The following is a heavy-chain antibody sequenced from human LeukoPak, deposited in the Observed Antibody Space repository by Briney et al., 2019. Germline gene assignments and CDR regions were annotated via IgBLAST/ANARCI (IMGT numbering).Heavy chain of an antibody. J-gene: IGHJ5*02. CDR3: ARDLESGGSCCWFDP. D-gene: IGHD2-15*01. CDR2: INPNSGGT. CDR1: GYTFTGYY. Sequence: ASVKVSCKASGYTFTGYYMHWVRQAPGQGLEWMGWINPNSGGTNYAQKFQGRVTMTRDTSISTAYMELSRLRSDDTAVYYCARDLESGGSCCWFDPWGQGTLVTVSS. V-gene: IGHV1-2*02.